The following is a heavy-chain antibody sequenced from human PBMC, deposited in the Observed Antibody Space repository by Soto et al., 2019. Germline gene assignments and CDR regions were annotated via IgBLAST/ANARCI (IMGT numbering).Heavy chain of an antibody. Sequence: QVQLQQWGAGLLKPSETLSLTCAVYGGSFSGYYWSWIRQPPGKGLEWIGEINHSGSTNYNPSLKSRVTLSVDTSKNQFSLKLSSVTAADTAVYYCARLLGSSYYYYYYGMDVWGQGTTVTVSS. D-gene: IGHD6-13*01. J-gene: IGHJ6*02. V-gene: IGHV4-34*01. CDR2: INHSGST. CDR1: GGSFSGYY. CDR3: ARLLGSSYYYYYYGMDV.